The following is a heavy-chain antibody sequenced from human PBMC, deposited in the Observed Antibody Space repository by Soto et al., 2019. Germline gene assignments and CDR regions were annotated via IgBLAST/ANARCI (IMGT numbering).Heavy chain of an antibody. V-gene: IGHV3-9*01. D-gene: IGHD3-10*01. J-gene: IGHJ4*02. CDR2: ISWNSGSI. Sequence: SLKISCKASGYSFSSHGIGWVRQMPGKGLEWVSGISWNSGSIGYADSVKGRFTISRDNAKNSLYLQMNSLRAEDTALYYCAKASPYGSGSYDYWGQGTLVTVSS. CDR3: AKASPYGSGSYDY. CDR1: GYSFSSHG.